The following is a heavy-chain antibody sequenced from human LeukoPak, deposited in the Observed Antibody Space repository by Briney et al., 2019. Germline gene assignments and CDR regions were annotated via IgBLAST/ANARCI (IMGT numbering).Heavy chain of an antibody. CDR2: IKQEGSEK. D-gene: IGHD3-3*01. CDR1: GYTLSSYW. CDR3: ARRYYDFWSGYYPFFDY. J-gene: IGHJ4*02. V-gene: IGHV3-7*01. Sequence: PGGSLRLSCAASGYTLSSYWMSWVRQAPGKGLEWVANIKQEGSEKYYVDSVKGRFTISRDNAKNSLYLQMNSLRAEDTAVYYCARRYYDFWSGYYPFFDYWGQGTLVTVSS.